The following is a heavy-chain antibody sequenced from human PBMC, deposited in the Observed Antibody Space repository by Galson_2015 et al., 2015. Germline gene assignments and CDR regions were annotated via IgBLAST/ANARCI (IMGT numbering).Heavy chain of an antibody. V-gene: IGHV3-20*04. Sequence: SLRLSCAASGFSFEDYGFSWVRQVPGKGLEWVCSITWNGGITGYADSVKGRFTISRDNAKKSLYLQMNSLRAEDTALYYCARAVGLYHYYYYYMDVWGKGTTVTVSS. CDR3: ARAVGLYHYYYYYMDV. CDR2: ITWNGGIT. D-gene: IGHD3-16*02. CDR1: GFSFEDYG. J-gene: IGHJ6*03.